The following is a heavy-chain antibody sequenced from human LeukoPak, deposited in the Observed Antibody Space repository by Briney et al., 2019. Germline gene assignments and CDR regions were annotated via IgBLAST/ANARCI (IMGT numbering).Heavy chain of an antibody. CDR1: GGSISSGSYY. Sequence: SETLSLTCTVSGGSISSGSYYWSWIRQPPRKGLEWIGYIYYSGSTYYNPSLKSRVTISVDTSKNQFSLKLSSVTAADTAVYYCARGPTRFLEWLFDGGWGQGTLVTVSS. V-gene: IGHV4-30-4*08. CDR2: IYYSGST. D-gene: IGHD3-3*01. J-gene: IGHJ4*02. CDR3: ARGPTRFLEWLFDGG.